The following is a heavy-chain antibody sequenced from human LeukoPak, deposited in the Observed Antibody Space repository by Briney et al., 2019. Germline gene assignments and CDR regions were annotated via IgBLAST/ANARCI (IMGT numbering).Heavy chain of an antibody. CDR3: VLGSPFDY. Sequence: GGSLRLSCAASGFTFSGYSMNWVRQAPGKGLEWVSYISSSSSRSIYYADSVKGRFTISRDNANNSLSLQMNSLRDEDTAVYYCVLGSPFDYWGQGTLDTVSS. CDR2: ISSSSSRSI. CDR1: GFTFSGYS. V-gene: IGHV3-48*02. J-gene: IGHJ4*02. D-gene: IGHD3-10*01.